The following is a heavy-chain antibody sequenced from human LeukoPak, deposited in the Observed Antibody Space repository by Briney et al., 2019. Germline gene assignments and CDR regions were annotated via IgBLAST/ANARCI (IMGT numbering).Heavy chain of an antibody. J-gene: IGHJ5*02. CDR3: GRGIEGDRWFDP. CDR1: GGSISSYY. CDR2: IYYSGST. D-gene: IGHD2-21*01. Sequence: SETLSLTCTVSGGSISSYYWSWIRQPPGKGLEWIGYIYYSGSTNYNPSLKSRVTISVDTSKNQFSLKLSSVTAADTAVYYCGRGIEGDRWFDPWGQGTLVTVSS. V-gene: IGHV4-59*12.